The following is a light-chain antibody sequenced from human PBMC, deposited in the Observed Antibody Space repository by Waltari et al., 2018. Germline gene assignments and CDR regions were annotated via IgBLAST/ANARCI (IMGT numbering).Light chain of an antibody. V-gene: IGLV1-47*01. CDR3: ASWDDSRSGWV. CDR2: RDD. Sequence: QSVLTQPPSASGTPGQRVTISCSGSTSNIGRNSVFWYQQFPGTAPRVFIYRDDQRPAGVPDRVSCSKAGTSASLAISGLRSEDEADYYCASWDDSRSGWVFGGGTKLSVL. CDR1: TSNIGRNS. J-gene: IGLJ3*02.